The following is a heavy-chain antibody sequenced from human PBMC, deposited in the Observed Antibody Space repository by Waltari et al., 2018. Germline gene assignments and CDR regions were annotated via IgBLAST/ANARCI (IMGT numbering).Heavy chain of an antibody. Sequence: EVRLVQSGAEVKKPGESLKISCKGSGDKFSTYWIGWVSQMPGKGLEWMGVIDVGDSETRYSPSFRGQVTMSADKSITTAYLQWSSLKASDTAMYYCARREHDYDYVGGSYRRVIDTFDIWGQGTRVTVSS. CDR1: GDKFSTYW. J-gene: IGHJ3*02. V-gene: IGHV5-51*03. CDR2: IDVGDSET. CDR3: ARREHDYDYVGGSYRRVIDTFDI. D-gene: IGHD3-16*02.